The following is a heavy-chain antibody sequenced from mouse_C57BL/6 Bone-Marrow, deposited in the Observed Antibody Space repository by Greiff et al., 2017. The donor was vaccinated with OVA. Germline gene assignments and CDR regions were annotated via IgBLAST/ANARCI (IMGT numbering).Heavy chain of an antibody. CDR1: FSSFTYSP. CDR2: INPNSVTT. CDR3: ARAPPGVVPDY. Sequence: EVQLQHPCPSLLPPFSAFPLSFPSSFSSFTYSPVNYFPHTHGTSLYLILLINPNSVTTSYNQKFKGKATLTVDQSSSTAYMQLNSLTSEDSAVYYCARAPPGVVPDYWGQGTSVTVSS. V-gene: IGHV1-39*01. J-gene: IGHJ4*01. D-gene: IGHD1-1*01.